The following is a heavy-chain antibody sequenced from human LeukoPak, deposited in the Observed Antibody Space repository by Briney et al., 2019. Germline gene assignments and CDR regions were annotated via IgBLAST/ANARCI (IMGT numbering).Heavy chain of an antibody. J-gene: IGHJ4*01. CDR3: ARDWWTTTDY. V-gene: IGHV3-74*01. CDR1: GFIFSSYW. D-gene: IGHD2-15*01. CDR2: ISSDGSTT. Sequence: PGGSLRLSCAASGFIFSSYWMHWVRQAPGKGLVWVAHISSDGSTTNYADSVRGRFTISRDNAKNTLYLQMSSLRAEATAVYYCARDWWTTTDYWGQGTLVTVSS.